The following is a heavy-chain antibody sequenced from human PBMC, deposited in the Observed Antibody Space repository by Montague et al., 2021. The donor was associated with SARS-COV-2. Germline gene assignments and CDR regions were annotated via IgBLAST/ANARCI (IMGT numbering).Heavy chain of an antibody. D-gene: IGHD3-22*01. V-gene: IGHV4-59*08. J-gene: IGHJ3*02. CDR2: VLYNKGT. Sequence: SETLSLTCTVSGVSVTDYYWSWIRQPPGKGLEWVGDVLYNKGTNFNPSLKSRVAISADTSKNQFSLKLSSVTAADTAVYYCARFPTSYYYDSKAAPATPDAFDIWDQGTMVTVSS. CDR1: GVSVTDYY. CDR3: ARFPTSYYYDSKAAPATPDAFDI.